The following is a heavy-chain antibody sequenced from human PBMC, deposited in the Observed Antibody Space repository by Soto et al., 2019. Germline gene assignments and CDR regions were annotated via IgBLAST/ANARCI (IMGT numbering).Heavy chain of an antibody. V-gene: IGHV1-46*01. J-gene: IGHJ6*02. Sequence: GASVKVSCKASGYTLTSYYLHWVRQAPGQGPEWMGIINPSGGITNDAQKFQDRVTMTSDTSTSTVYMELSSLRSEDTAVYYCARGISPTRYYYYYGMDVWGQGTTVTVSS. CDR2: INPSGGIT. CDR3: ARGISPTRYYYYYGMDV. D-gene: IGHD2-2*01. CDR1: GYTLTSYY.